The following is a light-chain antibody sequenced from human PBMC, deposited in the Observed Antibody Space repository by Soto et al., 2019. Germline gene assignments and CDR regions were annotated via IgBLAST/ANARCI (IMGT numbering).Light chain of an antibody. CDR3: QQYNSYSWT. Sequence: DIQMTQSPSTLSASVGDRVTITCRASQSISSWLAWYQQKPGKAPKLLIYKASSLESGVPSRFSGSGSGTKFTLTISSLQPDDFATYYCQQYNSYSWTFGQRTKVEIK. J-gene: IGKJ1*01. V-gene: IGKV1-5*03. CDR1: QSISSW. CDR2: KAS.